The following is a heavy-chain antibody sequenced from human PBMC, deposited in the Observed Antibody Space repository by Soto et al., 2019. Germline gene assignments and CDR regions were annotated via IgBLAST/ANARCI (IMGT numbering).Heavy chain of an antibody. CDR1: GGTFSSYA. D-gene: IGHD2-21*01. J-gene: IGHJ6*02. CDR3: ARASTRTVHCGSVSGPRRDV. CDR2: ILPIFGTA. Sequence: QVQLVQSGAEVKKPGSPVKVSCKASGGTFSSYAISWVRQAPGQGLEWMGGILPIFGTANSARKFQGRVTITADRAKSTAYMELSSLRSEDTAVYYCARASTRTVHCGSVSGPRRDVWGQGTTVTVAS. V-gene: IGHV1-69*06.